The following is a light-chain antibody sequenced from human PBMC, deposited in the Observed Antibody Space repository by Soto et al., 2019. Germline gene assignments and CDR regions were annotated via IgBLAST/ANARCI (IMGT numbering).Light chain of an antibody. CDR3: QQSYSVPR. CDR1: RSISNY. V-gene: IGKV1-39*01. CDR2: AAS. Sequence: DIQMTQSTSSLSASVGDRVTITCRASRSISNYLNLYQQKSGKVPRLLIYAASSLQHGVPSRFSGTGTGTAFTLTITSLQPEDSATYYCQQSYSVPRFGPGTRVDLK. J-gene: IGKJ1*01.